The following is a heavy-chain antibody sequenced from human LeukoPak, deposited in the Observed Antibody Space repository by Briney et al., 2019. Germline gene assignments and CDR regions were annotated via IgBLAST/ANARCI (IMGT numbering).Heavy chain of an antibody. V-gene: IGHV4-34*01. CDR3: ARGELVWSY. J-gene: IGHJ4*02. CDR1: GGSFSGYY. CDR2: INHSGST. D-gene: IGHD3-10*01. Sequence: SETLSLTCAVYGGSFSGYYWSWIRQPPGKGLEWIGEINHSGSTNYNPSLKSRVTISVDTSESQFSLNLNSVTAADTAVYYCARGELVWSYWGQGTLVTVSS.